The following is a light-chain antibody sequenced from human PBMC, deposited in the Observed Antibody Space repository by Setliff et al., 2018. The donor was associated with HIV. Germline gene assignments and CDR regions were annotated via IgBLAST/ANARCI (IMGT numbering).Light chain of an antibody. J-gene: IGKJ5*01. CDR3: QQYGTLPIT. V-gene: IGKV3D-20*01. CDR2: DTS. Sequence: EVVLTQSPDTLSLSPGETATLSCRASQSVDYDYISWYQHKPGLAPRPLMYDTSIRATDIPDRFSGSGSGTDFTLTISGLENEDFAVYYCQQYGTLPITFGQGTRLEIK. CDR1: QSVDYDY.